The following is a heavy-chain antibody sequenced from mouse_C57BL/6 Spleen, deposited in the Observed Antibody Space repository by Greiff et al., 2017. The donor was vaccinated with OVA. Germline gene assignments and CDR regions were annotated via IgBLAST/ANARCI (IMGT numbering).Heavy chain of an antibody. CDR1: GFTFSDYG. V-gene: IGHV5-17*01. CDR3: ARQLLWYFDV. Sequence: DVKLVESGGGLVKPGGSLKLSCAASGFTFSDYGMHWVRQAPEKGLEWVAYISSGSSTIYYADTVKGRFTISRDNAKNTLFLQMTSLRSEDTAMDYCARQLLWYFDVWGTGTTVTVSS. D-gene: IGHD2-12*01. CDR2: ISSGSSTI. J-gene: IGHJ1*03.